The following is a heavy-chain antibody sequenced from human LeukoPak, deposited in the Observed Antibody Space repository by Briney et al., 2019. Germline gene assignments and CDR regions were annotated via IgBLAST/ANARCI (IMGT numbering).Heavy chain of an antibody. J-gene: IGHJ4*02. CDR1: GFSLGDAW. V-gene: IGHV3-15*01. Sequence: GGSLRLSCAASGFSLGDAWMSWVRQAPGKGLDCVGRIKPKTHGGTTDYAESVNGRFSVSRDDSKNTMYLQINSLTTEDTGRYLCAQLGGGGYWGQGTQVTVSS. D-gene: IGHD2-15*01. CDR2: IKPKTHGGTT. CDR3: AQLGGGGY.